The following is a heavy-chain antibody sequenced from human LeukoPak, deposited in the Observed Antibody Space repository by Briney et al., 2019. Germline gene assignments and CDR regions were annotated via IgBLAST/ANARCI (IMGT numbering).Heavy chain of an antibody. D-gene: IGHD1-26*01. V-gene: IGHV4-4*02. J-gene: IGHJ4*02. CDR3: ARDWGESGSYIFDY. CDR1: GFTFSSYAM. Sequence: GSLRLSCAASGFTFSSYAMSWVRQPPGKGLEWIGEIYHSGSTNYNPSLKSRVTISVDKSKNQFSLKLSSVTAADTAVYYCARDWGESGSYIFDYWGQGTLVTVSS. CDR2: IYHSGST.